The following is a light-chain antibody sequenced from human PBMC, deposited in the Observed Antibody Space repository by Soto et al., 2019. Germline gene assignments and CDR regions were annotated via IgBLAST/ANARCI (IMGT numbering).Light chain of an antibody. CDR1: SSDVGGYNY. CDR3: CSYAGSYTFVV. V-gene: IGLV2-8*01. Sequence: QSALTQPPSASGSPGQSVAISCTGTSSDVGGYNYVSWYQQHPGKAPKLMIYEVNKRPSGVPDRFSGSKSGNTASLTVSGLQAEDEADYYCCSYAGSYTFVVFGGGTKLTAL. CDR2: EVN. J-gene: IGLJ2*01.